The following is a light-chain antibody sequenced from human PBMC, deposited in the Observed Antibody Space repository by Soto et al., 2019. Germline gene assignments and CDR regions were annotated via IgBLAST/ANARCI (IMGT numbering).Light chain of an antibody. CDR3: RSYTSRSTLDG. Sequence: QSALTQPASVSGSPGQSITISCTGTSSDVGGYNYVSWYQQHPGKAPKLMIYEVSNRPSGVSNRFSGSKSGNTASLTISGVQAEDEAYYYCRSYTSRSTLDGFGTGTKVTVL. CDR2: EVS. V-gene: IGLV2-14*01. J-gene: IGLJ1*01. CDR1: SSDVGGYNY.